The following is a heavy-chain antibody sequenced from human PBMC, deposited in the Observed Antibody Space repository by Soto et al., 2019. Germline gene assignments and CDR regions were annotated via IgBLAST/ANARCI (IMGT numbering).Heavy chain of an antibody. V-gene: IGHV1-69*12. D-gene: IGHD6-19*01. Sequence: QVQLVQSGAEVKKPGSSVKVSCKASGGTFSSYAISWVRQAPGQGLEWMGGIIPIFGTANYAQKFQGRVTITADESTSTAYMELSSLRSEDTAVYYCASWGTYSSGWYGYYYYGMDVWGQGTTVTVSS. CDR2: IIPIFGTA. CDR1: GGTFSSYA. J-gene: IGHJ6*02. CDR3: ASWGTYSSGWYGYYYYGMDV.